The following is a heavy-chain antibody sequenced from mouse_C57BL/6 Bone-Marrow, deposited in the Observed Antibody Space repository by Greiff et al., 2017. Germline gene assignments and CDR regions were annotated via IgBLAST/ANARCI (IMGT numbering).Heavy chain of an antibody. Sequence: EVQLQQSGPELVKPGASVKIPCKASGYTFTDYNMDWVKQSHGKSLEWIGDINPNNGGTIYNQKFKGKATLTVDKSSSTAYMEHRSLTSEDTAVYYCARGRQGRLAYWGQGTLVTVSA. CDR1: GYTFTDYN. J-gene: IGHJ3*01. CDR3: ARGRQGRLAY. V-gene: IGHV1-18*01. CDR2: INPNNGGT. D-gene: IGHD2-14*01.